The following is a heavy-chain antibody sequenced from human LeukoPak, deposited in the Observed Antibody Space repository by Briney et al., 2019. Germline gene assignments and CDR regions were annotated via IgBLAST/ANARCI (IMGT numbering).Heavy chain of an antibody. Sequence: GGSLRLSCAASGFTFSSCAMNWVRQAPGKWLEWVSAISGSGGGTYYADSVKGRFTISRDNSKNTLYLQMSSLRAEDTAVYYCAKGDIAEAGTFDYWGRGTLVTVSS. CDR2: ISGSGGGT. V-gene: IGHV3-23*01. J-gene: IGHJ4*02. CDR1: GFTFSSCA. D-gene: IGHD6-13*01. CDR3: AKGDIAEAGTFDY.